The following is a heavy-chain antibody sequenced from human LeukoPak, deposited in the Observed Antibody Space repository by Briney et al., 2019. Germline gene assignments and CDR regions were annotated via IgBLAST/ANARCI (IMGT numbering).Heavy chain of an antibody. J-gene: IGHJ3*02. D-gene: IGHD6-19*01. Sequence: GGSLRLSCAASGFTFSSYAMSWVRQAPGGGLEWVSAISGSGGSTYYADSVKGRFTISRDNSKNTLYLQMNSLRAEDTAVYYCASTKQWTHDAFDIWGQGTMVTVSS. CDR1: GFTFSSYA. CDR3: ASTKQWTHDAFDI. V-gene: IGHV3-23*01. CDR2: ISGSGGST.